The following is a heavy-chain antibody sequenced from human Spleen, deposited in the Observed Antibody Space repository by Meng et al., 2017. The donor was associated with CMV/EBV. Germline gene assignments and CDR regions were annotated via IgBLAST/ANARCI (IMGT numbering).Heavy chain of an antibody. CDR1: YTLTGYY. V-gene: IGHV1-2*02. Sequence: YTLTGYYMHWVRQAPGQGLEWMGWINPNSGGTNYAQKFQGRVTMTRDTSISTAYMELSRLRSDDTAVYYCARLNYYYDSSGRYNWFDPWGQGTLVTVSS. J-gene: IGHJ5*02. CDR2: INPNSGGT. D-gene: IGHD3-22*01. CDR3: ARLNYYYDSSGRYNWFDP.